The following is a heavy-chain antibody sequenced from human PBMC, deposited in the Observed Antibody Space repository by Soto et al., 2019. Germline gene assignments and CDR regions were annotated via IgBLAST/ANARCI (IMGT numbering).Heavy chain of an antibody. Sequence: QVQLVESGGGVVQPGRSLRLSCAASGFTLSDYVMHWVRQAPGKGLEGGVVISKDGSWKSYGDSVKGRFTMSRDDSKNTVSLEMNSLRAEDTAVYYCAREDESSGHAGTFHNWGQGTLVTVSS. J-gene: IGHJ1*01. V-gene: IGHV3-30-3*01. CDR2: ISKDGSWK. CDR1: GFTLSDYV. CDR3: AREDESSGHAGTFHN. D-gene: IGHD3-22*01.